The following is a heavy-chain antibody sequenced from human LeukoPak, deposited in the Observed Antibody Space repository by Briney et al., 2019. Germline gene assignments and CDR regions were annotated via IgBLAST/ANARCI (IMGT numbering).Heavy chain of an antibody. Sequence: GESLQISCKASGYAFTDYWIGWVRQMPGRGLEWMGIIYPSDSDTRYSPSFQGQVTVSVDKSTNTAYLQWSSLKGSDTAMYYCASRGDGSGWYPTRFYAFDMWGQGTMVTVSS. V-gene: IGHV5-51*01. CDR2: IYPSDSDT. J-gene: IGHJ3*02. D-gene: IGHD6-19*01. CDR1: GYAFTDYW. CDR3: ASRGDGSGWYPTRFYAFDM.